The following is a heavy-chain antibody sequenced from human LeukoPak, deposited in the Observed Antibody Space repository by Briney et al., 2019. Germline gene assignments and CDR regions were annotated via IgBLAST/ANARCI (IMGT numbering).Heavy chain of an antibody. CDR3: VRENYKFDY. CDR1: GYTLTASY. Sequence: ASVKVSCKASGYTLTASYMHCVRQAPGQGLEWMGRINPNSGDTSYAQKFQGRVTITRDTSISTAYMELSSLRSDDTAVYYCVRENYKFDYWGQGTLVTVSS. V-gene: IGHV1-2*06. J-gene: IGHJ4*02. D-gene: IGHD3-10*01. CDR2: INPNSGDT.